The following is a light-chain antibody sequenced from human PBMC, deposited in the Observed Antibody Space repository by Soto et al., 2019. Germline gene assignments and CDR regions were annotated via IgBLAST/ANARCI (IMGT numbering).Light chain of an antibody. Sequence: EIVLTQSPATLSLSPGERATLSRRASQSVSSCLAWYQQKPGQSPRLLIYDASNSATGIPARFSGSGSGTDFTLTISSLEPEDLAVYYCQQRSNWPLTFGGGTKVEIK. J-gene: IGKJ4*01. CDR1: QSVSSC. CDR2: DAS. CDR3: QQRSNWPLT. V-gene: IGKV3-11*01.